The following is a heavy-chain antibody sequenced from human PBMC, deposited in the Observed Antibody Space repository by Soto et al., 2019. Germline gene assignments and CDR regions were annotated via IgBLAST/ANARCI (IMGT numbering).Heavy chain of an antibody. Sequence: ASVKVSCKASGYTFTSYGISWVRQAPGQGLEWMGWISAYNGNTNYAQKLQGRVTMTTDTSTSTAYMELRSLRSDDTAVYYCVRRGYYYDSTWFDPWGQGTLVTVSS. V-gene: IGHV1-18*01. D-gene: IGHD3-22*01. CDR1: GYTFTSYG. J-gene: IGHJ5*02. CDR2: ISAYNGNT. CDR3: VRRGYYYDSTWFDP.